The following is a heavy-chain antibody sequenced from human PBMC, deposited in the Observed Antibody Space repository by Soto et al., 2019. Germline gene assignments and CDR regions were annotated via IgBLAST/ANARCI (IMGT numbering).Heavy chain of an antibody. J-gene: IGHJ4*02. CDR2: IYFSGSP. Sequence: AETLSLTCTVSGGSVRSYYWSWIRQPPGKGLEWIAFIYFSGSPNYSRSLKSRVTISLDTSKKQFSLKLSSVTAADTAVYYCARGHISRWSVFHXWGQVTRVTVSX. CDR3: ARGHISRWSVFHX. CDR1: GGSVRSYY. D-gene: IGHD3-3*01. V-gene: IGHV4-59*02.